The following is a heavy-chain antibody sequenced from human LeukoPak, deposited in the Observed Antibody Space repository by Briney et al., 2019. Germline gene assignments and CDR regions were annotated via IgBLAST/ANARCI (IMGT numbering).Heavy chain of an antibody. CDR3: AKGRITIFGVVT. D-gene: IGHD3-3*01. V-gene: IGHV3-23*01. CDR1: GFTFSDYY. J-gene: IGHJ5*02. CDR2: ISGSGGST. Sequence: GGSLRLSCAASGFTFSDYYMSWIRQAPGKGLEWVSAISGSGGSTYYADSVKGRFTISRDNSKNTLYLQMNSLRAEDTAVYYCAKGRITIFGVVTWGQGTLVTVSS.